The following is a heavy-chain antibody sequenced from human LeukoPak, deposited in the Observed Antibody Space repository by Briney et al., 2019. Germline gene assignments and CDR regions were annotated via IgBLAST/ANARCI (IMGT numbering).Heavy chain of an antibody. V-gene: IGHV3-30*02. D-gene: IGHD5/OR15-5a*01. J-gene: IGHJ3*02. CDR1: GFTFSSYG. Sequence: GGSLRLSCAASGFTFSSYGMHWVRQAPGKGLEWVAFIRYDGNDKFYAESVKGRFTISRDTSRNALYLQMNSLRAEDTAVYYCARGHVTVSAHDDAFDIWGQGTMVTVSS. CDR2: IRYDGNDK. CDR3: ARGHVTVSAHDDAFDI.